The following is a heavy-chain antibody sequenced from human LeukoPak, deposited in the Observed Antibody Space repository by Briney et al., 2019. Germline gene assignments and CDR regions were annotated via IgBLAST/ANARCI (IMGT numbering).Heavy chain of an antibody. CDR1: GFSVSNSY. D-gene: IGHD3-16*01. J-gene: IGHJ4*02. V-gene: IGHV3-66*01. Sequence: GGSLRLSCAASGFSVSNSYMTWVRQAPGKGLERVSVIYSGGSTDYADSVKDRFTISRDNPKNTLYLQMNSLRAEDTAVYYCARVIWSAGKYYFDYWGQGTLVTVSP. CDR2: IYSGGST. CDR3: ARVIWSAGKYYFDY.